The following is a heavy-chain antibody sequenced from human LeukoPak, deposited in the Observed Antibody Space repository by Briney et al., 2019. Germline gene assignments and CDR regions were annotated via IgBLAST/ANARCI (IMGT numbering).Heavy chain of an antibody. CDR3: ARRGYYYDSSGYYHDAFDI. CDR2: IYHSGST. J-gene: IGHJ3*02. D-gene: IGHD3-22*01. V-gene: IGHV4-59*08. Sequence: KPSETLSLTCTVSGDSISNYYWSWIRQPPGKGLEWIGYIYHSGSTYYNPSLKSRVTISVDTSKNQFSLKLSSVTAADTAVYYCARRGYYYDSSGYYHDAFDIWGQGTMVTVSS. CDR1: GDSISNYY.